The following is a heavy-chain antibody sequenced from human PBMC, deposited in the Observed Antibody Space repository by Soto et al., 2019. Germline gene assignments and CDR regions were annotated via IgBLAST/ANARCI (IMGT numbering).Heavy chain of an antibody. CDR1: GYMFGSYG. Sequence: QVQLVQSGAEVKKPGASVKVSCQASGYMFGSYGVSWIRQAPGQGLEWMGWISGHNGNTNSAQKFQGRVTMTTDTSTGTGYMDLRSLRSDDTAVYYCARASSATYYFDGRGSLFDYWGQGTLVTVSS. CDR2: ISGHNGNT. D-gene: IGHD3-9*01. CDR3: ARASSATYYFDGRGSLFDY. V-gene: IGHV1-18*01. J-gene: IGHJ4*02.